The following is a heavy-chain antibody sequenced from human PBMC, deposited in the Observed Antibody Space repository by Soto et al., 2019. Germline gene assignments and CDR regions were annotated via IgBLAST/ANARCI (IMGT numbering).Heavy chain of an antibody. J-gene: IGHJ6*02. CDR3: ARDLFSSSKINDYYCYYGMDV. V-gene: IGHV1-18*01. D-gene: IGHD6-6*01. Sequence: ASVKVSCKASGYTFTSYGISWVRQAPGQGLEWMGWISAYNGNTNYAQKLQGRVTMTTDTSTSTAYMELRSLRSDDTAVYYCARDLFSSSKINDYYCYYGMDVWGQGTTVTVSS. CDR1: GYTFTSYG. CDR2: ISAYNGNT.